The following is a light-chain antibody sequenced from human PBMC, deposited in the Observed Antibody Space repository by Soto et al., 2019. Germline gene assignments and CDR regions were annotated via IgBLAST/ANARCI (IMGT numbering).Light chain of an antibody. V-gene: IGLV2-14*01. CDR1: SSDVGGYNY. Sequence: QSVLTQPASVSGSPGQSITIPCTGTSSDVGGYNYVSWYQQHPGKASKLMIYDVSNWPSGVSNRFSGSKSGNTASLTISGLQAEDEADYYCSSYTNSSPFVFGTGTKVTVL. CDR3: SSYTNSSPFV. J-gene: IGLJ1*01. CDR2: DVS.